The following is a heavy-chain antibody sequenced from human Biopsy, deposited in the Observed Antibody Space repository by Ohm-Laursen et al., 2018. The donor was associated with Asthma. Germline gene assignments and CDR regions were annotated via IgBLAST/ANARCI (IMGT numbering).Heavy chain of an antibody. CDR1: GGSISRGAYY. J-gene: IGHJ4*02. CDR2: IYYIGST. Sequence: SQTLSLTCTVSGGSISRGAYYWSWVRQPPGKGLEWIGYIYYIGSTYYNPSLESRVAISLDTSKNQFSLKLSSVTAADTAVYFCARRGGVRRYFDYWGQGTLVTVSS. CDR3: ARRGGVRRYFDY. V-gene: IGHV4-30-4*01. D-gene: IGHD3-16*01.